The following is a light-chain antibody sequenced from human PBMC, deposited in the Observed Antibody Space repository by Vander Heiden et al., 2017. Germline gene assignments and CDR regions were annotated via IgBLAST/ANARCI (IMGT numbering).Light chain of an antibody. V-gene: IGLV1-44*01. Sequence: HSVLTHPPSASGTPGQRVTTSCSGSSSNIGSNTVNWYQQLPGTAPKLLIYSNNQQPSGVPDRFSGSKSGTSASLAISGLQSEDEADYYCAAWDDSLNGPWVFGGGTKLTVL. CDR3: AAWDDSLNGPWV. CDR1: SSNIGSNT. CDR2: SNN. J-gene: IGLJ3*02.